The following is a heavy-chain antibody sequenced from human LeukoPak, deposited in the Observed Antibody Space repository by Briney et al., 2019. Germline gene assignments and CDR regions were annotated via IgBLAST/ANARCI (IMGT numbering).Heavy chain of an antibody. J-gene: IGHJ4*02. CDR2: IIPILGIA. D-gene: IGHD5-12*01. CDR1: GGTFSSYA. CDR3: ARAVTGYSGYDYSDY. V-gene: IGHV1-69*04. Sequence: SVKVSYKASGGTFSSYAISWVRQAPGQGLEWMGRIIPILGIANYAQKLQGRVTITADKSTSTAYMELSSLRSEDTAVYYCARAVTGYSGYDYSDYWGQGTLVTVSS.